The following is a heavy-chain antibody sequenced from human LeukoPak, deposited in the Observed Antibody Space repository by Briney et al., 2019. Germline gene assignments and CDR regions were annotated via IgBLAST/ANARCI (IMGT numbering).Heavy chain of an antibody. D-gene: IGHD1-26*01. V-gene: IGHV4-39*07. CDR2: IYYSGST. CDR1: GVSISSSSYY. J-gene: IGHJ4*02. CDR3: ARVLFPSGSLAGGTFDY. Sequence: KPSETLSLTCTVSGVSISSSSYYWGWIRQPPGKGLEWIVSIYYSGSTYYNPSLKSRVTISVDTSKNQFSLKLSSVTAADTAVYYCARVLFPSGSLAGGTFDYWGQGTLVTVSS.